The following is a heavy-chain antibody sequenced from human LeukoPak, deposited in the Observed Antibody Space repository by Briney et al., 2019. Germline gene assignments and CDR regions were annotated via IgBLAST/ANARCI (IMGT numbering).Heavy chain of an antibody. Sequence: PGGSLRLSCAASGFTFSNAWMSWVRQAPGKGLEWVGRIKSKTDGGTTDYAAPVKGRFTISRDDSKNTLYLQMNSLKTEDTAVYYCTTEMRWELLWNYWGQGTLVTVSS. D-gene: IGHD1-26*01. CDR1: GFTFSNAW. V-gene: IGHV3-15*01. J-gene: IGHJ4*02. CDR3: TTEMRWELLWNY. CDR2: IKSKTDGGTT.